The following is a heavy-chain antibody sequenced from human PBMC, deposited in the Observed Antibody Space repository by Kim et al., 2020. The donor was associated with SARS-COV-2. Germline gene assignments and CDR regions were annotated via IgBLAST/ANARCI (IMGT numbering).Heavy chain of an antibody. CDR2: IRYDGTKQ. CDR1: GFRFGTYC. Sequence: GGSLRLSCAVSGFRFGTYCSHWVRQAPGKGLEWVAFIRYDGTKQYYADSVKGRFTISRDNSKNMIYLQMNSLGSEDTSLYVCARPAIPQDSYYYIDVWG. CDR3: ARPAIPQDSYYYIDV. J-gene: IGHJ6*03. V-gene: IGHV3-30*02. D-gene: IGHD2-2*02.